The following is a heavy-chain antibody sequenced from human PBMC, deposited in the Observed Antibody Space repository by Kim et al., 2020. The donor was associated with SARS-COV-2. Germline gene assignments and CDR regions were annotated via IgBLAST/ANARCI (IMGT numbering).Heavy chain of an antibody. V-gene: IGHV3-30*03. J-gene: IGHJ2*01. CDR2: GSDR. CDR3: ARDGGYFDL. Sequence: GSDRYYVDSVKGRFTISRDNSKNTLYLQVNSLRAEDTAVYYCARDGGYFDLWGRGTLVTVSS. D-gene: IGHD3-16*01.